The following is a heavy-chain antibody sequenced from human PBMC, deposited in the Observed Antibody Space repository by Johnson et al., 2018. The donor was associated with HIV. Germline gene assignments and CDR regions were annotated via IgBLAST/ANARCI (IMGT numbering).Heavy chain of an antibody. CDR1: GFTFNNYW. Sequence: VQLVESGGGLGQPGGSLRLSCVDSGFTFNNYWMHWVRQAPGKGPVLVSRINSDGSTTDYADSVKGRFTISRDNAKNTLYLQMNSLRVEDTAVYYCVRSNGRLAAFDIWGQGTMVTVSS. CDR2: INSDGSTT. D-gene: IGHD3-9*01. J-gene: IGHJ3*02. CDR3: VRSNGRLAAFDI. V-gene: IGHV3-74*02.